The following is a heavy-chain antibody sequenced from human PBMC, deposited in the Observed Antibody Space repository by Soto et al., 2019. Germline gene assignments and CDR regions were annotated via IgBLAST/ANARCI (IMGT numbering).Heavy chain of an antibody. V-gene: IGHV1-69*05. J-gene: IGHJ5*02. CDR2: IIPNFGTT. Sequence: SVKVSCKASGGTFSSYAISWVRQAPGQGLEWMGGIIPNFGTTNYAQKLQGRVTITTDASTSTAYMELRSLRSDDTAVYYCARDRIVATSPNWFDPWGQGTLVTVS. CDR3: ARDRIVATSPNWFDP. CDR1: GGTFSSYA. D-gene: IGHD5-12*01.